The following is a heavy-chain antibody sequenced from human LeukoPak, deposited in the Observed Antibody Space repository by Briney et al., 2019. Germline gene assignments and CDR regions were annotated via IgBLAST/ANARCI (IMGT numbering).Heavy chain of an antibody. Sequence: SETLSLTCTVSGGSISSYYWSWIRQPPGKGLEWIGYIYYSGSTNYNPSLKSRVTMSVDTSKNQFSLNLQSVTPEDTAVYYCARNLIPEQLVVNFWGQGTLVTVSS. D-gene: IGHD6-13*01. CDR1: GGSISSYY. V-gene: IGHV4-59*01. CDR3: ARNLIPEQLVVNF. CDR2: IYYSGST. J-gene: IGHJ4*02.